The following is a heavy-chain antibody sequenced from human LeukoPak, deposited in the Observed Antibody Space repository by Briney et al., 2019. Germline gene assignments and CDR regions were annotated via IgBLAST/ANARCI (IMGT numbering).Heavy chain of an antibody. Sequence: ASVKVSCKAFGGTFSSYAISWVRQAPGQGLEWMGGIIPIFGTANYAQKFQGRVTITADESTSTAYMELSSLRSEDTAVYYCARDRGSYFLDYWGQGTLVTVSS. D-gene: IGHD1-26*01. CDR1: GGTFSSYA. J-gene: IGHJ4*02. CDR3: ARDRGSYFLDY. CDR2: IIPIFGTA. V-gene: IGHV1-69*13.